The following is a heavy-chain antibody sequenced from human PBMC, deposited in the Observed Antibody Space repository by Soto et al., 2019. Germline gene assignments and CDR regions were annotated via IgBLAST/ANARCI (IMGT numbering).Heavy chain of an antibody. D-gene: IGHD2-15*01. J-gene: IGHJ6*02. V-gene: IGHV4-30-4*01. CDR3: ARAGYCSGGSCSGMDV. CDR1: GGSISSGDYY. Sequence: PSETLSLICTVSGGSISSGDYYWSWIRQPPGKGLEWIGYIYYSGSTYYNPSLKSRVTISVDTSKNQFSLKLSSVTAADTAVYYCARAGYCSGGSCSGMDVWGQGTTVTVSS. CDR2: IYYSGST.